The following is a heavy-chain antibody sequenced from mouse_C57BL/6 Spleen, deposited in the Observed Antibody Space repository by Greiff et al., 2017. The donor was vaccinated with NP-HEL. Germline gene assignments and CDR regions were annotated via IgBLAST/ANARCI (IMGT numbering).Heavy chain of an antibody. V-gene: IGHV1-82*01. D-gene: IGHD1-1*01. J-gene: IGHJ1*03. Sequence: VQLQQSGPELVKPGASVKISCKASGYAFSSSWMNWVKQRPGKGLEWIGRIYPGDGDTNYNGKFKGKATLTADKSSSTAYMQLSSLTSKDSAVYFCARGYYGSSPFWYFDVWGTGTTVTVSS. CDR2: IYPGDGDT. CDR1: GYAFSSSW. CDR3: ARGYYGSSPFWYFDV.